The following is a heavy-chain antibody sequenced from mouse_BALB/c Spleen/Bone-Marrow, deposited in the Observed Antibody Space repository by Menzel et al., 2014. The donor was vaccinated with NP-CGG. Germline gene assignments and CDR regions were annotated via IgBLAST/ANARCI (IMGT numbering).Heavy chain of an antibody. CDR1: RYTFTDYN. CDR2: IYPYNGGT. CDR3: ARVRYDWYFDV. J-gene: IGHJ1*01. D-gene: IGHD2-14*01. V-gene: IGHV1S29*02. Sequence: EVQLQQSGPELVKPGASVKISCKASRYTFTDYNMHWVKQSHGKSLEWIGYIYPYNGGTGYNQKFKSKATLTVDNSSSTAYMELRSLTSEDSAVYYCARVRYDWYFDVWGAGTTVTVSS.